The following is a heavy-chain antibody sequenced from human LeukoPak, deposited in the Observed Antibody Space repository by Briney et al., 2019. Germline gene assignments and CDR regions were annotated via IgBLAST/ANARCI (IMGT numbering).Heavy chain of an antibody. CDR1: GGSFSGYY. CDR2: IYYSGST. D-gene: IGHD3-22*01. Sequence: PSETLSLTCAVYGGSFSGYYWSWIRQPPGEGLERIGYIYYSGSTNYNPSLKSRVTISVDTSKNQFSLKLSSVTAADTAVYYCAREGGAQYYDSSGYYDYWGQGTLVTVSS. V-gene: IGHV4-59*01. CDR3: AREGGAQYYDSSGYYDY. J-gene: IGHJ4*02.